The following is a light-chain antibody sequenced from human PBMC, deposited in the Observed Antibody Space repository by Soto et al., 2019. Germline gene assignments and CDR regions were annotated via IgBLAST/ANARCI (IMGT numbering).Light chain of an antibody. CDR3: SSYAGSNNLV. J-gene: IGLJ2*01. Sequence: QSALTQPPSASGSPGQSVTISCTGTSSDVGGYNYVSWYQQYPGKAPKDMIYEVSKRPSGVPDRFSGSKSGNPASLTVSGLQAEDEADYYCSSYAGSNNLVFGGGTKLPVL. V-gene: IGLV2-8*01. CDR2: EVS. CDR1: SSDVGGYNY.